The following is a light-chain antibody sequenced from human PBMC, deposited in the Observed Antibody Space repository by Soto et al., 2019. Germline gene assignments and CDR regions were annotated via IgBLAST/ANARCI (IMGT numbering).Light chain of an antibody. V-gene: IGLV2-14*01. CDR3: SSYSTTSSPHVL. Sequence: QSVLTQPASVSGSPGQSITISCTGTSGDIGSYNRVSWYQQFPGKVPKLLIYEVTYRPSGVSARFSGSKSGSTASLTISGLQAEDEADYYCSSYSTTSSPHVLFGGGTKLTVL. CDR2: EVT. CDR1: SGDIGSYNR. J-gene: IGLJ2*01.